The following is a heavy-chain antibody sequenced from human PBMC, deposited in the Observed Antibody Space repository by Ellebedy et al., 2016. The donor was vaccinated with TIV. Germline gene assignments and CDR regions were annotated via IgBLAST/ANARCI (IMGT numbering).Heavy chain of an antibody. J-gene: IGHJ5*02. CDR3: ARGNTIFGTGS. CDR2: IHYSGTT. D-gene: IGHD3-3*01. Sequence: GSLRLSCTVSGGSISSSSYYWVWFRQSPGKGLEWIGSIHYSGTTYYNPSLKSRITISVDTSKNQFSLKLSSVTAADTAVYYCARGNTIFGTGSWGQGTLVTVSS. CDR1: GGSISSSSYY. V-gene: IGHV4-39*07.